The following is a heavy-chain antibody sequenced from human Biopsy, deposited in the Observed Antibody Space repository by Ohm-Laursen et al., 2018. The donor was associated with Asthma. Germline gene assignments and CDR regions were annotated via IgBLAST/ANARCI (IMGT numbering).Heavy chain of an antibody. CDR1: GDSINSGGYS. D-gene: IGHD3-22*01. J-gene: IGHJ6*02. V-gene: IGHV4-30-2*01. CDR2: LFHNGTT. CDR3: ARMITMIQAANYYSYAMDV. Sequence: TLSLTCAVSGDSINSGGYSWDWSRQPPGEGPGWVFYLFHNGTTHYNPSLKSRVTISVDRSKRQFSLKGNSVTAADTAVYYCARMITMIQAANYYSYAMDVWGQGTTVTVSS.